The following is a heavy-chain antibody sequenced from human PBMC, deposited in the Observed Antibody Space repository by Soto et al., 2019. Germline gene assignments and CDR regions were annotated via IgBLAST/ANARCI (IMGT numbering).Heavy chain of an antibody. D-gene: IGHD6-13*01. J-gene: IGHJ4*02. CDR3: NADGRGY. CDR2: IRSKADNSAT. Sequence: GQPGGSLRLSCAVSGFTLSDSAMHWVRQAPGKEPEWVGRIRSKADNSATSYAASAKGRFTISRDDSKNTAYLQMNSLTTEDTAVYYCNADGRGYWGQGTLVTVSS. V-gene: IGHV3-73*01. CDR1: GFTLSDSA.